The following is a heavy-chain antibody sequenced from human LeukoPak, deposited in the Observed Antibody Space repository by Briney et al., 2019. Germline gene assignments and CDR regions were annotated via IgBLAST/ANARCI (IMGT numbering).Heavy chain of an antibody. CDR2: INHSGST. CDR1: GGSFSGYY. CDR3: ARTVATIGETAVADEFDY. Sequence: SETLSLTCAVYGGSFSGYYWSWIRQPPGKGLEWIGEINHSGSTNYNPSLKSRVTISVDTSMNQFSLKLSSVTAADTAVYYCARTVATIGETAVADEFDYWGQGTLVTVSS. V-gene: IGHV4-34*01. D-gene: IGHD5-12*01. J-gene: IGHJ4*02.